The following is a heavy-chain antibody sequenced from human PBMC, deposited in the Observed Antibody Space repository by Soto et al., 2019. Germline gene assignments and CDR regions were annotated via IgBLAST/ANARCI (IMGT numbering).Heavy chain of an antibody. D-gene: IGHD3-3*01. CDR3: ARRDTSGFLRYFDI. CDR1: GGTYRSLIKYS. V-gene: IGHV1-69*06. CDR2: IVPNVGTV. Sequence: LSCKAPGGTYRSLIKYSLNWVRQEPGQGLEWMGGIVPNVGTVNDAQKFRGKVIITADKSTGTAYMELSSLRSEDTALYYRARRDTSGFLRYFDIWGQRT. J-gene: IGHJ4*02.